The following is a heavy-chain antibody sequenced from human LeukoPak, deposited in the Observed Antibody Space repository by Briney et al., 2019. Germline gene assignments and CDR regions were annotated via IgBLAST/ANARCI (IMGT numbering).Heavy chain of an antibody. D-gene: IGHD3-22*01. CDR3: ARGVDYYDSSGMIDY. V-gene: IGHV3-21*01. J-gene: IGHJ4*02. CDR1: GFTFSSYS. Sequence: GGSLRLSCAASGFTFSSYSMNWVRQAPGKGLEWVSSISSSSSYIYYADSVKGRFTISRDNAKNSLYLQMNSLRAEDTAVYYCARGVDYYDSSGMIDYWGQGTLVTVSS. CDR2: ISSSSSYI.